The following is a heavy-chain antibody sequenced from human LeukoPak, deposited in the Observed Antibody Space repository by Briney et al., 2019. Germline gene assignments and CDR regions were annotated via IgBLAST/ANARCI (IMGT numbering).Heavy chain of an antibody. CDR1: GGSISSYY. CDR2: IYTSGST. D-gene: IGHD6-13*01. J-gene: IGHJ6*02. V-gene: IGHV4-4*07. Sequence: PSETLSLTCTVSGGSISSYYWSWIRQPAGKGLEWIGRIYTSGSTNYNPSLKSRVTMSVDTSKNQFSLKLSSVTAADTVVYYCARLYSSSWYIYGMDVWGQGTTVTVSS. CDR3: ARLYSSSWYIYGMDV.